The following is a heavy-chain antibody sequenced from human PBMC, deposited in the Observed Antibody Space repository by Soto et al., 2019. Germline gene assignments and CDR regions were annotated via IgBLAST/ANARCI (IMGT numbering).Heavy chain of an antibody. CDR3: ARGRYGDY. D-gene: IGHD1-1*01. CDR1: GYAFTTYG. J-gene: IGHJ4*02. CDR2: ISAHNGNT. Sequence: QVHLVQSGAEVKKPGASVKVSCKGSGYAFTTYGITWVRQAPGQGLEWMGWISAHNGNTNYAQKLQGRVTVTRDTSTSPAYLELRSLRSDATAVSSSARGRYGDYWGQGALVTVSS. V-gene: IGHV1-18*01.